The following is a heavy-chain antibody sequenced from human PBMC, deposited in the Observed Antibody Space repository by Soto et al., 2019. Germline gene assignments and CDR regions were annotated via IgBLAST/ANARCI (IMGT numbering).Heavy chain of an antibody. CDR1: GFTFPTAW. J-gene: IGHJ4*01. D-gene: IGHD2-21*01. Sequence: GGSLRLSCAASGFTFPTAWINWVRQAPGKGLEWVGRIKSQVNGGTPDFAAPVRGRFAISRDGSRSMVYLQMNRLKTEDTAVYYCTTDSYFTSKLVRFDYWGLGTLVTVSS. CDR2: IKSQVNGGTP. CDR3: TTDSYFTSKLVRFDY. V-gene: IGHV3-15*07.